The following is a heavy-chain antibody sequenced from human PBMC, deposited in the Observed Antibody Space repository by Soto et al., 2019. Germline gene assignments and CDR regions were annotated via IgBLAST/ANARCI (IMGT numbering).Heavy chain of an antibody. Sequence: SETLSLICTVSGGSISSGGYYRSWIRQHPGKGLEWIGYIYYSGSTYYNPSLKSRVTISVDTSKNQFSLKLSSVTAADTAVYYCARGVGVTTAFGYYYGMDVWGQGTTVTVSS. CDR2: IYYSGST. D-gene: IGHD4-17*01. CDR1: GGSISSGGYY. CDR3: ARGVGVTTAFGYYYGMDV. J-gene: IGHJ6*02. V-gene: IGHV4-31*03.